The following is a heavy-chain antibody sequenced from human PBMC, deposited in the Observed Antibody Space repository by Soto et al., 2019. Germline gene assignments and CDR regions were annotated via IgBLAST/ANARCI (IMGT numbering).Heavy chain of an antibody. CDR2: TYYRSNWRH. CDR1: GDSVSSNTAA. CDR3: ARGVAGSGFDL. J-gene: IGHJ4*02. D-gene: IGHD6-19*01. V-gene: IGHV6-1*01. Sequence: QTLSLTCAISGDSVSSNTAAWNWIRSSPSRGLEWLGRTYYRSNWRHDYAVSVKSRITVNPDTSKNHFSLQLNSVTPDDTAVYYCARGVAGSGFDLWGQGTLVTVYS.